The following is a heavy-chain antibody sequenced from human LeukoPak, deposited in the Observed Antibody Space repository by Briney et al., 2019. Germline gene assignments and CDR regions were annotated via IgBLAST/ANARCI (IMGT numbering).Heavy chain of an antibody. J-gene: IGHJ6*03. CDR3: AKCSGWFVRGKDYYYYYMDV. CDR2: IRYDGSDK. CDR1: GFTFSSYG. V-gene: IGHV3-30*02. D-gene: IGHD6-19*01. Sequence: GGSLRLSCAASGFTFSSYGMHWVRQAPGKGLEWVAFIRYDGSDKYYADSVKGRFTISRDNSKNTLYLQMNSLRAEDTAVYYCAKCSGWFVRGKDYYYYYMDVWGKGTTVTVSS.